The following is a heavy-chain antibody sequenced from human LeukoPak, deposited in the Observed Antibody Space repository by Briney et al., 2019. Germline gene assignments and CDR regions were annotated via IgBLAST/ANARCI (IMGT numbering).Heavy chain of an antibody. Sequence: GRSRGLPCAGSGFTFSSYGMHWVRQAPGKGLEWVAVISFDENNKYYADSVKGRFTISRDNSKNTLYLQMNSLRAEDTAVYYCAKAEGGYYYYGMDVWGQGTTVPVSS. D-gene: IGHD1-14*01. CDR3: AKAEGGYYYYGMDV. V-gene: IGHV3-30*18. J-gene: IGHJ6*02. CDR2: ISFDENNK. CDR1: GFTFSSYG.